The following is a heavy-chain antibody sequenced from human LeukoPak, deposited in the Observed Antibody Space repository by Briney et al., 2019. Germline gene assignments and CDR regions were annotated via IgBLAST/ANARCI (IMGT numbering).Heavy chain of an antibody. CDR3: ARHLSGITGYTYGRGIDY. CDR2: IKKDGSEK. V-gene: IGHV3-7*01. J-gene: IGHJ4*02. Sequence: GGTLRLSCAASGFIFSNYGMHWVRQTPGKGLEWVANIKKDGSEKYYVESVKGRFTISRDNAKKSLYVQMNSLRAEDTAVYYCARHLSGITGYTYGRGIDYWGQGTLVSVSS. D-gene: IGHD5-18*01. CDR1: GFIFSNYG.